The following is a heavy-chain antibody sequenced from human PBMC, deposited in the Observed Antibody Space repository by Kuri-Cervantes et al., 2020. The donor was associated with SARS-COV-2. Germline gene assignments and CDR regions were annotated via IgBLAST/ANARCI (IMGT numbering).Heavy chain of an antibody. Sequence: ASVKVSCKASGYTFTGYYIHWVRQAPGQGLEWMGWINPNSGGTNYAQKFQGWVTMTRDTPISTAYMELSRLRSDDTAVYYCARSYSSGWYYYYGMDVWGQGTTVTVSS. V-gene: IGHV1-2*04. CDR1: GYTFTGYY. CDR2: INPNSGGT. D-gene: IGHD6-19*01. J-gene: IGHJ6*02. CDR3: ARSYSSGWYYYYGMDV.